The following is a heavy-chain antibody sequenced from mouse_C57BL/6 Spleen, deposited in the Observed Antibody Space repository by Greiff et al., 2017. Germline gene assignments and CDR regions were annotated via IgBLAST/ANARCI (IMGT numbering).Heavy chain of an antibody. Sequence: QVHVKQSGAELVRPGASVTLSCKASGYTFTDYEMHWVKQTPVHGLEWIGAIDPETGGTAYNQKFKGKAILTADKSSSTAYMELRSLTSEDSAVYYCTSANWDAWFAYWGQGTLVTVSA. CDR2: IDPETGGT. V-gene: IGHV1-15*01. CDR1: GYTFTDYE. D-gene: IGHD4-1*01. J-gene: IGHJ3*01. CDR3: TSANWDAWFAY.